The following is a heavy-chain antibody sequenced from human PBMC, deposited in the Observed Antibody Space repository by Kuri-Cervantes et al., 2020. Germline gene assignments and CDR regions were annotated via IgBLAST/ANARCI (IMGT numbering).Heavy chain of an antibody. Sequence: GGSLRLSCAASGFTFSSYSMNWVRQAPGKGLEWVSSISSSSSYIYYADSVKGRFTISRDNAKNSLYLQMNSLRAEDTAVYYCAKDPLPYDSSGYDYWGQGTLVTVSS. CDR2: ISSSSSYI. V-gene: IGHV3-21*01. CDR1: GFTFSSYS. J-gene: IGHJ4*02. D-gene: IGHD3-22*01. CDR3: AKDPLPYDSSGYDY.